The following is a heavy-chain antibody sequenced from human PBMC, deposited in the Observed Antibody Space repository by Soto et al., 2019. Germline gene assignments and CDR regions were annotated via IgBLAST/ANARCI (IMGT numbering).Heavy chain of an antibody. D-gene: IGHD3-3*01. V-gene: IGHV3-11*01. Sequence: QVQLVESGGGLVKPGGSLRLSCAASGFTFSDYYMTWIRQAPGKGLEWVSYIGSGGGSIYYADSVKGRFTISSDNAKNSLYLQMNSRRAADTAVYYCARRRDFLDSWGQGTLVTVSS. CDR3: ARRRDFLDS. J-gene: IGHJ4*02. CDR2: IGSGGGSI. CDR1: GFTFSDYY.